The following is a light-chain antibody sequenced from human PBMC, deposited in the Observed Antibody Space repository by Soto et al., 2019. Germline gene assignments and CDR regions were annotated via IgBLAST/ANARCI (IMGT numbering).Light chain of an antibody. CDR2: AAS. J-gene: IGKJ3*01. CDR3: HQSYTTPLFT. CDR1: QSISDS. Sequence: DIQMTQSPSSLSASVGDRVTITCRASQSISDSLNWYQRKPGKAPRLLIYAASTLQSGVPSRFSGSGSGTDFPLTISSLQPEDFATYYCHQSYTTPLFTFGPGTKVDIK. V-gene: IGKV1-39*01.